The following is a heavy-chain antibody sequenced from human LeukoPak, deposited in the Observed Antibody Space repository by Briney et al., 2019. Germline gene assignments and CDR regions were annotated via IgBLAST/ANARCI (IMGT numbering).Heavy chain of an antibody. CDR1: GGSINSGSYY. CDR2: IYTSGST. D-gene: IGHD6-6*01. V-gene: IGHV4-61*02. Sequence: PSETLSLTCTVSGGSINSGSYYWSWTRQPAGKGLEWIGRIYTSGSTNYNPSLKSRVTISVDTSKNQFSLKLSSVTAADTAVYYCAGGYSSSYNWFDPWGQGTLVTVSS. CDR3: AGGYSSSYNWFDP. J-gene: IGHJ5*02.